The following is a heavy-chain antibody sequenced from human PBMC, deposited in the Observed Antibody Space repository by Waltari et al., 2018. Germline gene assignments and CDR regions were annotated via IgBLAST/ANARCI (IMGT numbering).Heavy chain of an antibody. D-gene: IGHD3-22*01. J-gene: IGHJ6*02. CDR3: ARTNYYDLRYGMDV. V-gene: IGHV1-69*01. CDR2: IIPIFGTA. CDR1: GGTFSSYA. Sequence: QVQLVQSGAEVKKPGSSVKVSFKASGGTFSSYAISWVRQAPGQGLEWMGGIIPIFGTANYAQKFQGRVTITADESTSTAYMELSSLRSEDTAVYYCARTNYYDLRYGMDVWGQGTTVTVSS.